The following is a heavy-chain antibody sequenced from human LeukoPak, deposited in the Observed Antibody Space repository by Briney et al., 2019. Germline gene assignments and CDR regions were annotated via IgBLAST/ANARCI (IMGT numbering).Heavy chain of an antibody. CDR2: ISGSGGST. D-gene: IGHD2-8*01. CDR3: AKGGNMKYAPYYFDY. CDR1: GFTFSSYA. J-gene: IGHJ4*02. Sequence: GGSLRLSCAASGFTFSSYAMSGVREAPGKGLEWVSAISGSGGSTYYADSVKGRFTISRDNSKNTLYLQMNSLRAEDTAVYYCAKGGNMKYAPYYFDYWGQGTLVTVSS. V-gene: IGHV3-23*01.